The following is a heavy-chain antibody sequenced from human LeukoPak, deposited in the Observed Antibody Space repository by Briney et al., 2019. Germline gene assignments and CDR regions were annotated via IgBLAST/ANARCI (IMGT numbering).Heavy chain of an antibody. V-gene: IGHV3-23*01. Sequence: GGSLRLSCATSGFTFSSYAMSWVRQAPGKGPEWVSTISGSGGSTSYADSVKGRLTISRDNSKNTLYLQMNSLRAEDTAVYYCAKREGNYGAFDIRGQGTMVTVSS. J-gene: IGHJ3*02. D-gene: IGHD1-7*01. CDR3: AKREGNYGAFDI. CDR1: GFTFSSYA. CDR2: ISGSGGST.